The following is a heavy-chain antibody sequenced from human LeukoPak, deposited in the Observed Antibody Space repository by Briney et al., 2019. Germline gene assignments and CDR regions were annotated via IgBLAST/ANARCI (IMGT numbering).Heavy chain of an antibody. CDR1: GGSISGYY. J-gene: IGHJ4*01. CDR2: IYYSGNT. Sequence: SETLSLTCTVSGGSISGYYWSWIRQPPGKGLEWIGYIYYSGNTNYNPSLESRVAISVDTSKNHFSLRLTSVTAADTAVYYCATDHYHSSGYYYTYWGHGTLVTVSS. CDR3: ATDHYHSSGYYYTY. D-gene: IGHD3-22*01. V-gene: IGHV4-59*01.